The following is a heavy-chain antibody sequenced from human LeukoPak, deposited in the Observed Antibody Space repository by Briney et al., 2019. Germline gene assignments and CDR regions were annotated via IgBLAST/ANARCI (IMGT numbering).Heavy chain of an antibody. CDR3: AKDTPLAAAGHYYYYMDV. Sequence: GGSLRLSCAASGFTFDGYAMHWVRQAPGKGLEWASLISGDGGSTYYADSVKGRFTISRDNSKNSLYLQMNSLRTEDTALYYCAKDTPLAAAGHYYYYMDVWGKGTTVTVSS. J-gene: IGHJ6*03. V-gene: IGHV3-43*02. CDR2: ISGDGGST. CDR1: GFTFDGYA. D-gene: IGHD6-13*01.